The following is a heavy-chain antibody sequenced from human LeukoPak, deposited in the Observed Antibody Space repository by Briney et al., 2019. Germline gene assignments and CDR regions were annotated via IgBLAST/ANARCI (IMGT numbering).Heavy chain of an antibody. Sequence: PSETLPLTCTVSGGSISSYYWSWIRQPAGKGLEWIGRIYTNGSTNYNPSLKSRVTISVDTSKNQFSLKLSSVTAADTAVYYCARERDYYDSRDAFDIWGQGPMVTVSS. J-gene: IGHJ3*02. CDR1: GGSISSYY. CDR3: ARERDYYDSRDAFDI. D-gene: IGHD3-22*01. V-gene: IGHV4-4*07. CDR2: IYTNGST.